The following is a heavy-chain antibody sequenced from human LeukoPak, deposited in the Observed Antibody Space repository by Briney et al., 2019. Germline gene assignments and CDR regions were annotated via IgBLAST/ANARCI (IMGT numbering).Heavy chain of an antibody. Sequence: PSETLSLTCSVFGGSISSTTYYWVWIRQPPGKGLECIASIHYTGRAYYNPSLKSRATISADTSMNHFSLKLSSVTAADTAVYYCARHFDNGDYKKTFDIWGQGTMVTVSS. CDR3: ARHFDNGDYKKTFDI. CDR2: IHYTGRA. J-gene: IGHJ3*02. V-gene: IGHV4-39*01. D-gene: IGHD4-17*01. CDR1: GGSISSTTYY.